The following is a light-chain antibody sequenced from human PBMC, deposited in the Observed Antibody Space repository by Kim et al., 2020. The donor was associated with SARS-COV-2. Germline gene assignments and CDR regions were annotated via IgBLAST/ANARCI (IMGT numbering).Light chain of an antibody. CDR1: SSDVGGYNL. V-gene: IGLV2-23*02. J-gene: IGLJ1*01. CDR3: CSYAGSSTYV. Sequence: GQSITISCTGTSSDVGGYNLVSWYQQHPGKAPKLMIYEVSKRPSVVSNRFSGSKSGNTASLTISGLQAEDEADYYCCSYAGSSTYVFGTGTKVTVL. CDR2: EVS.